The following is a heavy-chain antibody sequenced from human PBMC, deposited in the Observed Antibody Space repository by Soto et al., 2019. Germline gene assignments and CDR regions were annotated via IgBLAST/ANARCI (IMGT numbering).Heavy chain of an antibody. CDR1: GYSFTSYW. Sequence: EVQLVQSGAEVKKPGESLKISCKGSGYSFTSYWIGWVRQMPGKGLEWMGIIYPGDSDTRYSPSFQGQVTISADKSISTGYLQWSCLKSSDTAMYYCAVGYCSGGSCSDAFDIWGQGTMVTVSS. J-gene: IGHJ3*02. CDR3: AVGYCSGGSCSDAFDI. V-gene: IGHV5-51*03. CDR2: IYPGDSDT. D-gene: IGHD2-15*01.